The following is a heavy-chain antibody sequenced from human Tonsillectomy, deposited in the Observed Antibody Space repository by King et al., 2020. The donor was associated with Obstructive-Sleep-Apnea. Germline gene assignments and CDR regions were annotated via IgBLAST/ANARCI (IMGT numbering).Heavy chain of an antibody. CDR1: GFTFSISS. Sequence: VQLVESGGGLVQPGGSLRLSCAASGFTFSISSMNWVRHAPGKGLEWVSYISRSSSTIYQADFVKVRFTISRDNAKKSRYLQMNSLRAEDTAVYYCARDPGCSSTSCYVIVWGQGTTVTVSS. CDR3: ARDPGCSSTSCYVIV. V-gene: IGHV3-48*01. J-gene: IGHJ6*02. D-gene: IGHD2-2*01. CDR2: ISRSSSTI.